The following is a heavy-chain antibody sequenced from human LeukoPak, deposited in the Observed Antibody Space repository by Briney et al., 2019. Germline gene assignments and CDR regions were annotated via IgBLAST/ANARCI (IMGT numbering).Heavy chain of an antibody. CDR1: GGSISSYY. V-gene: IGHV4-59*01. D-gene: IGHD3-22*01. CDR2: IYYSGST. CDR3: ARAPSGYSIFDY. Sequence: PSETLSLTCTVSGGSISSYYWSWIRQPPGKGLEWIGYIYYSGSTNYSPSLKSRVTISVDTSKNQFSLKLSSVTAADTAVYYCARAPSGYSIFDYWGQGTLVTVSS. J-gene: IGHJ4*02.